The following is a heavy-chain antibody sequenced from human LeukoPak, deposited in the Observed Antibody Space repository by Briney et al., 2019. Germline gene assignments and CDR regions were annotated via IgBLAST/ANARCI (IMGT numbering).Heavy chain of an antibody. CDR2: IIPILGIA. CDR1: GGTFSSYA. D-gene: IGHD6-19*01. V-gene: IGHV1-69*04. Sequence: SVKVSCKASGGTFSSYAISWVRQAPGQGLEWMGRIIPILGIANYAQKFQGRVTITADKSTSTAYMGLSSLRSEDTAVYYCARDLRIAVAGPVGGSDYWGQGTLVTVSS. J-gene: IGHJ4*02. CDR3: ARDLRIAVAGPVGGSDY.